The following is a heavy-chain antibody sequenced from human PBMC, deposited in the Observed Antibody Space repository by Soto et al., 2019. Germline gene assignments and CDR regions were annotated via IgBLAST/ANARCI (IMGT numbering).Heavy chain of an antibody. D-gene: IGHD6-19*01. Sequence: QVQVVQSGAEVKKPGASVKVSCKTSGYTFINYHVHWVRQAPGQGLEWMGAINPNGGSTTYAQHLQVRITMTSDASTSTVYMDLSSLRSDDTAVYYCALPKNTLGWYNFWGQGSLVTVS. CDR2: INPNGGST. CDR3: ALPKNTLGWYNF. CDR1: GYTFINYH. J-gene: IGHJ4*02. V-gene: IGHV1-46*01.